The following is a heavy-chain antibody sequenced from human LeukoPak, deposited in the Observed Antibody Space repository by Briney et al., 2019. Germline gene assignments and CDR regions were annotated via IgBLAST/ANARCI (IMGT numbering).Heavy chain of an antibody. CDR2: INTNTGNP. D-gene: IGHD3-10*01. J-gene: IGHJ4*02. CDR1: GYTFTTYA. CDR3: ARASSSGSYSPPTFDY. V-gene: IGHV7-4-1*02. Sequence: ASVKVSCKASGYTFTTYATNWVRQAPGQGLEWMGWINTNTGNPTYAQGFTGRFVFSLDTSVSTAYLQISSLKAEDTAVYYCARASSSGSYSPPTFDYWGQGTLVTVSS.